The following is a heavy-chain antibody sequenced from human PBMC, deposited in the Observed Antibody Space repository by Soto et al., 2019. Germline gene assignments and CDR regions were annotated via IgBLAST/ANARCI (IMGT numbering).Heavy chain of an antibody. CDR2: IYPGDSDT. CDR1: GYSFTSYW. D-gene: IGHD6-13*01. Sequence: GESLKISCKGSGYSFTSYWIGWVRQMPGKGLEWMGIIYPGDSDTRYSPSFQGQVTISADKSISTAYLQWSSLKASDTAMYYCARNGYSSSWLNYYYYYGMDVWGQGTTVTVSS. V-gene: IGHV5-51*01. J-gene: IGHJ6*02. CDR3: ARNGYSSSWLNYYYYYGMDV.